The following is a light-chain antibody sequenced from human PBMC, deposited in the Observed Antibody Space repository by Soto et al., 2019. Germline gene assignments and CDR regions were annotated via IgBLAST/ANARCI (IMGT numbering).Light chain of an antibody. J-gene: IGKJ1*01. Sequence: DIQMTQSPSSLSASVGDRVTITCRASQIISSYLNWYQQKPGKAPKLLIYAASSLQSGVPSRFSGSGSGTDFTLTISSLQPEDFATYYCQQSYSTPRTFGQGTKVAIK. CDR1: QIISSY. V-gene: IGKV1-39*01. CDR2: AAS. CDR3: QQSYSTPRT.